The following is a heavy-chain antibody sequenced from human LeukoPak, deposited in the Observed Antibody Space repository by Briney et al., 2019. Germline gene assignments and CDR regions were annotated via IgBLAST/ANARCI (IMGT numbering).Heavy chain of an antibody. D-gene: IGHD3-16*01. CDR1: GGSFSGYY. Sequence: SSETLSLTCAVYGGSFSGYYWSWIRQPPGKGLEWIGYIYYSGSTYYNPSLKSRVTISVDTSKNQFSLKLSSVTAADTAVYYCARDLLGARGFLPENYYYYGMDVWGQGTTVTVSS. J-gene: IGHJ6*02. CDR2: IYYSGST. V-gene: IGHV4-30-4*01. CDR3: ARDLLGARGFLPENYYYYGMDV.